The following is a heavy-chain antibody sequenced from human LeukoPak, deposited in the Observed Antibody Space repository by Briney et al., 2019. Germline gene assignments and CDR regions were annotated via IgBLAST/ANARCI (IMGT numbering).Heavy chain of an antibody. D-gene: IGHD4/OR15-4a*01. CDR3: ARIMRVDYGTYYFDY. CDR2: ARNRRNGYST. J-gene: IGHJ4*02. V-gene: IGHV3-72*01. Sequence: GGSLRLSCAASGFTFSDHYIDWVRKAPGKGLEWVGRARNRRNGYSTQYAASVKGRFTFSRDDSENTVYLQMNSLKTEDTAVYFCARIMRVDYGTYYFDYWGPGTLVTVSS. CDR1: GFTFSDHY.